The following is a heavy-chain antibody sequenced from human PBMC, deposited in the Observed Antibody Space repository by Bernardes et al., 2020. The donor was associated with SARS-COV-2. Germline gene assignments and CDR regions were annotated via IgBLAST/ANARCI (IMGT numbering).Heavy chain of an antibody. CDR1: GGSISSSNW. V-gene: IGHV4-4*02. CDR2: IYHSGST. D-gene: IGHD2-2*01. Sequence: ETLSLTCAVSGGSISSSNWWSWVRQPPGKGLEWIGEIYHSGSTNYNPSLKSRVTISVDKSKNQFSLKLSSVTAADTAVYYCARFGGYCSSTSCYPEPFYFDYWGQGTLVTVSS. J-gene: IGHJ4*02. CDR3: ARFGGYCSSTSCYPEPFYFDY.